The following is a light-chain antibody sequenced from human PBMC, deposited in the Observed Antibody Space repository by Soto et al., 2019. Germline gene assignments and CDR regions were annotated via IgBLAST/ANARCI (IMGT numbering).Light chain of an antibody. J-gene: IGLJ2*01. CDR3: QTWGTGIVV. CDR2: VNSAGSH. Sequence: QLVLTQSPSASASLGASVKLTCTLSSGHSNYAIAWHQQQPEKGPRYLMSVNSAGSHSKGDGIPDRFSGSRSGAERYLTIASLQSEDEADYYCQTWGTGIVVFGGGTKVTVL. V-gene: IGLV4-69*01. CDR1: SGHSNYA.